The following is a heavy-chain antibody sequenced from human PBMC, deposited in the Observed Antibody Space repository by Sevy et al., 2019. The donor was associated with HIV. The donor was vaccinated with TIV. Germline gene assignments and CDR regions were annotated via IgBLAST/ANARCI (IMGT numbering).Heavy chain of an antibody. CDR1: GYTFTGYY. D-gene: IGHD5-12*01. J-gene: IGHJ6*03. CDR2: INPNSGGT. Sequence: ASVKVSCKASGYTFTGYYMHWVRQAPGQGLEWMGWINPNSGGTNYAQKFQGRVTMTRDTSISTAYMELSRLRSDDTAVYYCARDRKTNIVATPSRNYRNYYMDVWGKGTTVTVSS. CDR3: ARDRKTNIVATPSRNYRNYYMDV. V-gene: IGHV1-2*02.